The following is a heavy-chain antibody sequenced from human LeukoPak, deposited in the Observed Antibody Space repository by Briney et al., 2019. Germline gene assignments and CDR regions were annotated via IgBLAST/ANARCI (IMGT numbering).Heavy chain of an antibody. CDR2: IKQEGNEK. Sequence: PGGSLRLSCAPSGFTFSTYWMSWVRQAPGKGLEWVANIKQEGNEKYYVDSVKGRFTISRDNAKNSLYLPMNCLRAEDTAVYYCARNFAEFDIWGQGTMVTVSS. CDR3: ARNFAEFDI. CDR1: GFTFSTYW. V-gene: IGHV3-7*04. J-gene: IGHJ3*02.